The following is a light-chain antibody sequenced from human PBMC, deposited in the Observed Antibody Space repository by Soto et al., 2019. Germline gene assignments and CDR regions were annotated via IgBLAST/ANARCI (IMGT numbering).Light chain of an antibody. CDR1: QCISCP. CDR3: QHFNNSPPT. J-gene: IGKJ4*01. Sequence: AIQLTQSPSSLSASVGDRVTIACRASQCISCPVSWYQQKPWKAPQLLISAASNLESGVPSRFSGSGSGTDFTLTISRLQPEDFANYYCQHFNNSPPTCGGGTRVEIK. CDR2: AAS. V-gene: IGKV1D-13*01.